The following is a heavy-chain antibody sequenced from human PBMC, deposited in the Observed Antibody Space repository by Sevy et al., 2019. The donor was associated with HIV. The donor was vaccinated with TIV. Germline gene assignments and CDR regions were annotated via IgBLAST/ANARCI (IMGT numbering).Heavy chain of an antibody. Sequence: SETLSLTCTVSAVSITDYYWSWIRQPPGKGLEWLANIHYTGSTNYKPSLQSRVTISVDTSKNQFSLKLNSVTAADTAVYYCARDWGTPAAHYWYFDLWGRGTLVTVSS. CDR1: AVSITDYY. CDR2: IHYTGST. J-gene: IGHJ2*01. D-gene: IGHD2-2*01. V-gene: IGHV4-59*01. CDR3: ARDWGTPAAHYWYFDL.